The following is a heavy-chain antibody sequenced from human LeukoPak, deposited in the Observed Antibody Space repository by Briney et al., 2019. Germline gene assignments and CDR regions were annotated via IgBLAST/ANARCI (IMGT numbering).Heavy chain of an antibody. CDR1: GGSISSGSYY. V-gene: IGHV4-61*02. Sequence: KPSQTLSLTCTVSGGSISSGSYYWSWIRQPAGKELEWIGRIYTTGSTNYSPSLKSRVTISADTSKKQFSLKLSSVTAADTAVFYCARHVSGYYDAFDIWDQGTMVTVSS. CDR3: ARHVSGYYDAFDI. J-gene: IGHJ3*02. D-gene: IGHD3-9*01. CDR2: IYTTGST.